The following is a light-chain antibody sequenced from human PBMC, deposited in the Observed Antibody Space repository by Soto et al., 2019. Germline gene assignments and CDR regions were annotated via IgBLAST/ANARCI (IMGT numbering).Light chain of an antibody. CDR2: GAS. Sequence: EIVLTQSPGTLSLYPGEKATLSCRASQSVGSNYLAWYQQKPGQAPRLLIYGASSRATGIPDRFSGGGSGTDFTLTISRLEPEDFAVYYCQQYNYSPWTYGQGTKVDI. CDR3: QQYNYSPWT. V-gene: IGKV3-20*01. J-gene: IGKJ1*01. CDR1: QSVGSNY.